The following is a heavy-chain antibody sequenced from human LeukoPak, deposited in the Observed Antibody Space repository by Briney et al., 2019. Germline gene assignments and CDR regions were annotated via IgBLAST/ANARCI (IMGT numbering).Heavy chain of an antibody. CDR1: GFTFIDYY. Sequence: ASVKVSCKASGFTFIDYYFHWVRQAPGQGLEWLGWVNPNTGGAYSADNFQGRVTLTLDRSISTIYMDLRSLTPDDTAVYYCARAPFGPGQSSGSIDPWGQGTLVT. D-gene: IGHD3/OR15-3a*01. J-gene: IGHJ5*02. CDR2: VNPNTGGA. V-gene: IGHV1-2*02. CDR3: ARAPFGPGQSSGSIDP.